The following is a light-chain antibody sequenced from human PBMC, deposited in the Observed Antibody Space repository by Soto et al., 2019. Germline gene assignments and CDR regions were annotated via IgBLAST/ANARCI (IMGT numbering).Light chain of an antibody. CDR1: QGISNY. CDR2: AAS. V-gene: IGKV1-27*01. CDR3: QRYTNVPA. Sequence: DIRMTQSPSSLSASVGDRVTITCRASQGISNYLAWYQQIPGKVPKLLISAASTLQSGVPSRFSGSGSGTDFTLTVSSLQHDDVATYYCQRYTNVPAFGGGTKVEIK. J-gene: IGKJ4*01.